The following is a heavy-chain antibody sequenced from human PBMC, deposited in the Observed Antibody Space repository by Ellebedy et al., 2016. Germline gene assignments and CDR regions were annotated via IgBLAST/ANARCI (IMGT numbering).Heavy chain of an antibody. Sequence: GGSLRLSXAASGFTFSSYWMSWVRQAPGKGLEWVANIKQDGSEKYYVDSVKGRFTISRDNAKNALYLQMNSLRAEDTAVYYCARDGIYGLSNYGMDVWGQGTTVTVSS. V-gene: IGHV3-7*01. CDR1: GFTFSSYW. CDR3: ARDGIYGLSNYGMDV. J-gene: IGHJ6*02. CDR2: IKQDGSEK. D-gene: IGHD1-26*01.